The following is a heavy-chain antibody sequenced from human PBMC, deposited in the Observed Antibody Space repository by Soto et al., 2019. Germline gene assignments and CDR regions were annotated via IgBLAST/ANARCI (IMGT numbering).Heavy chain of an antibody. Sequence: QVQLVQSGAEVKKPGSSVKVSCKASGGTFSSYAISWVRQAPGRGLEWMGGIIPIFDTADYAQKFQGRVTITADESTSTAYMELSSLRSEDTAVYYCASHGITGTWVYYYGMDVWGQWTTVTVSS. V-gene: IGHV1-69*12. D-gene: IGHD1-7*01. CDR1: GGTFSSYA. J-gene: IGHJ6*02. CDR3: ASHGITGTWVYYYGMDV. CDR2: IIPIFDTA.